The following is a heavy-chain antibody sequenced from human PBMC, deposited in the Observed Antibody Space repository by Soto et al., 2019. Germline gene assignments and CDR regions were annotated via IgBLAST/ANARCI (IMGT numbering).Heavy chain of an antibody. Sequence: ASVKVSCKASGYTCTSYAMHWVRQAPGQRKERMGWINAGNGNTKYSQKFQGRVTITRDTSASTAYMELSSLRSEDTAVYYCSRDYGITWSGYYTPFFNWFDPWGQGTLVTVSS. J-gene: IGHJ5*02. CDR2: INAGNGNT. D-gene: IGHD3-3*01. V-gene: IGHV1-3*01. CDR3: SRDYGITWSGYYTPFFNWFDP. CDR1: GYTCTSYA.